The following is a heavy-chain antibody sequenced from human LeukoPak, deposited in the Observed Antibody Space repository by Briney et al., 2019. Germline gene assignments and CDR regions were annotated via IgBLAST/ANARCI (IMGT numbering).Heavy chain of an antibody. CDR3: ARSAPSYDH. V-gene: IGHV1-46*01. Sequence: ASVKVSCKASGYTFTSYGISWVRQAPGQGLEWMGIINPSGGSTSYAQKFQGRVTMTRDMSTSTVYMELSSLRSEDTAVYYCARSAPSYDHWGQGTLVTVSS. CDR1: GYTFTSYG. CDR2: INPSGGST. J-gene: IGHJ4*02.